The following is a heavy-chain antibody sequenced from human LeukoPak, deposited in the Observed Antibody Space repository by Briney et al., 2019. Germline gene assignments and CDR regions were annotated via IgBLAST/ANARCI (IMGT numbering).Heavy chain of an antibody. J-gene: IGHJ3*02. V-gene: IGHV4-59*12. D-gene: IGHD6-6*01. CDR1: GGSISSYY. CDR3: AGARGSSSGAFDI. CDR2: IYYSGST. Sequence: PSESLSLTCTVSGGSISSYYWSWIRQPPGKGLEWIGYIYYSGSTNYNPSLKSRVTISVDRSKNQFSLKLSSVTAADTAVYYCAGARGSSSGAFDIWGQGTMVTVSS.